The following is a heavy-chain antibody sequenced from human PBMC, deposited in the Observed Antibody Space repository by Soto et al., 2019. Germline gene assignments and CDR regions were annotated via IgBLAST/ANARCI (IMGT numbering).Heavy chain of an antibody. D-gene: IGHD3-10*01. J-gene: IGHJ4*02. CDR2: INPILSMS. CDR3: ATSYGSGYRAFDS. Sequence: QVQLVQSGADVQRPGSSVRVSCKASGDTFNFYTINWVRQAPGQGLQWMGRINPILSMSNYAPRFQGRVTMTADMSTSTAYMELSSLRSEDTAMYYCATSYGSGYRAFDSWGQGALVTVSS. CDR1: GDTFNFYT. V-gene: IGHV1-69*02.